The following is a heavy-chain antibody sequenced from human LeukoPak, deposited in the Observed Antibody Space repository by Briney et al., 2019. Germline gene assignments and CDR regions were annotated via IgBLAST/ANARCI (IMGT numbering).Heavy chain of an antibody. CDR1: GFTFNKYA. Sequence: GGSLRLSCAASGFTFNKYAMSWVRQPPGKGLEWVSSMSGIGSTYYANSLKGRFTISRDNSKNTMSLQMNSLRAEDTAVYYCARDETRRGCSGVTCYSDLDYWGQGTLVTVSS. V-gene: IGHV3-23*01. CDR2: MSGIGST. CDR3: ARDETRRGCSGVTCYSDLDY. J-gene: IGHJ4*02. D-gene: IGHD2-15*01.